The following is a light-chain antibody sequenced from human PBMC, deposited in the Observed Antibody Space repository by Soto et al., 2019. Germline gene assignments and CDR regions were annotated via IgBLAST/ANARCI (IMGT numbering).Light chain of an antibody. CDR3: QQYDKSWT. V-gene: IGKV3-20*01. CDR2: GAS. CDR1: QSVGSRY. J-gene: IGKJ1*01. Sequence: EIVLTQSPGTLSLSPGERATLSCRASQSVGSRYLAWYQQKPGQAPRLLIYGASSRATGIPDRVSGSGSGTDFTLTISRLEPEDFAVYYCQQYDKSWTFGQGTKVEIK.